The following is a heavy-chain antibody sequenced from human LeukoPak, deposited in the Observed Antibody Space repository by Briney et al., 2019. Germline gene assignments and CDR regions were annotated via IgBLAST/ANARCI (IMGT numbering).Heavy chain of an antibody. V-gene: IGHV4-34*01. Sequence: PSETLSLTCAVYGGSFSGYYWSWIRQPPGKGLEWIGEINHSGSTNYNPSLKSRVTISVDTSKNQFSLKLSSVTAADTAVYYCARGLLLWLGDGYYFDYWGQGTLVTVSS. CDR3: ARGLLLWLGDGYYFDY. CDR2: INHSGST. CDR1: GGSFSGYY. D-gene: IGHD3-10*01. J-gene: IGHJ4*02.